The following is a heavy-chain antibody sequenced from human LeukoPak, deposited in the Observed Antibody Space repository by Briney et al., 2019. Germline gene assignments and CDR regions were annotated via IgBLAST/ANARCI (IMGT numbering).Heavy chain of an antibody. CDR2: VSDTGIT. V-gene: IGHV4-59*01. J-gene: IGHJ5*02. Sequence: SEALSLTCSVSGGSMKNSFWSWIRQPPGKGLGWIGYVSDTGITNSNPSLKSRVTFSIDTSKDQFYLKLRSVTAADTALYFCARNRFQLSGAYWFDPWGRGTLVTVSS. D-gene: IGHD2/OR15-2a*01. CDR1: GGSMKNSF. CDR3: ARNRFQLSGAYWFDP.